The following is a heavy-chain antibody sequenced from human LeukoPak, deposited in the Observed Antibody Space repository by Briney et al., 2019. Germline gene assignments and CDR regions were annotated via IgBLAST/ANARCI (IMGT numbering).Heavy chain of an antibody. Sequence: SSETLSLTCTVSGGSISSYYWSWIRQPAGKGLEWIGRIYTSGSTNYNPSLKSRVTMSVDTSKNQFSLKLSSVTAADTAVYYCARDCRRQPSTRSYYFDYWGQGTLVTVSS. CDR3: ARDCRRQPSTRSYYFDY. D-gene: IGHD2-2*01. CDR2: IYTSGST. J-gene: IGHJ4*02. CDR1: GGSISSYY. V-gene: IGHV4-4*07.